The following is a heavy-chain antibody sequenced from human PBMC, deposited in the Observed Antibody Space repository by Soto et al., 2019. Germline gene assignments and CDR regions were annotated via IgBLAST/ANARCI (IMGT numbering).Heavy chain of an antibody. CDR2: INHSGST. CDR3: ARLFSSGWYIYGMDV. CDR1: GGSFSGYY. D-gene: IGHD6-19*01. V-gene: IGHV4-34*01. Sequence: TLSLTCAVYGGSFSGYYWSWIRQPPGKGLEWIGEINHSGSTNYNPSLKSRVTISVDTSKNQFSLKLSSVTAADTAVYYCARLFSSGWYIYGMDVWGQGTTVTVSS. J-gene: IGHJ6*02.